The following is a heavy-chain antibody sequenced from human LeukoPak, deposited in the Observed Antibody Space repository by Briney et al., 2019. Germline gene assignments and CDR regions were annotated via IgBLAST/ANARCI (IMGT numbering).Heavy chain of an antibody. Sequence: PSETLSLTCAVYGGSFSGYYWSWFRQPPGKGLEWIGEINHSGSTNYNPSLKSRVTISVDTSKNQFSLKLSSVTAADTAVYYCARWVYGSGVFDYWGQGTLVTVSS. CDR1: GGSFSGYY. D-gene: IGHD3-10*01. V-gene: IGHV4-34*01. CDR3: ARWVYGSGVFDY. CDR2: INHSGST. J-gene: IGHJ4*02.